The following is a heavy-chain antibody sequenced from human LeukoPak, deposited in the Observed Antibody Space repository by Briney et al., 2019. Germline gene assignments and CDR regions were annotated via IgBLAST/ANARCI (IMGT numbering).Heavy chain of an antibody. CDR1: GFTFSSYS. V-gene: IGHV3-21*04. J-gene: IGHJ3*02. Sequence: PGGSLRLSCAASGFTFSSYSMNWVRQAPGKGLEWVSSISSSSSYIYYADSVKGRFTISRDNSKNTLYLQMNSLRAEDTALYYCAKAPPPYCSGGSCFDAFDIWGQGTMVTVSS. D-gene: IGHD2-15*01. CDR3: AKAPPPYCSGGSCFDAFDI. CDR2: ISSSSSYI.